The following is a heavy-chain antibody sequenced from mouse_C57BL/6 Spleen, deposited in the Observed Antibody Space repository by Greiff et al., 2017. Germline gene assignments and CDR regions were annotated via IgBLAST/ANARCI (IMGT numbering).Heavy chain of an antibody. D-gene: IGHD1-1*01. V-gene: IGHV5-17*01. CDR3: ARPATVASHWYFDV. J-gene: IGHJ1*03. CDR1: GFTFSDYG. CDR2: ISSGSSTI. Sequence: EVKLMESGGGLVKPGGSLKLSCAASGFTFSDYGMHWVRQAPEKGLEWVAYISSGSSTIYYADTVKGRFTISRDNAKNTLFLQMTSLRSEDTAMYYCARPATVASHWYFDVWGTGTTVTVSS.